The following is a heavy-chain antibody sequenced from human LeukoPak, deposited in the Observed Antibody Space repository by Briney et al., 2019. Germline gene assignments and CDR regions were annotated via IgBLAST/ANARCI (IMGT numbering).Heavy chain of an antibody. CDR3: AKEGAAPGPDFDY. CDR2: IVPSGST. J-gene: IGHJ4*02. CDR1: GASIRHYY. V-gene: IGHV4-4*07. Sequence: KPSGTLSLTCNVSGASIRHYYWSWIRQPAGKGLEWIGRIVPSGSTDYNPSLKSRVTMSVDTSKSQFSLKLNSVTAADTAVYYCAKEGAAPGPDFDYWGQGTLVIVSS. D-gene: IGHD6-13*01.